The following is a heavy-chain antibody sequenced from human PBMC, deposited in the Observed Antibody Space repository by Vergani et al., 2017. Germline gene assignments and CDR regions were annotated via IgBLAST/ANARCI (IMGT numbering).Heavy chain of an antibody. CDR2: INHSGST. J-gene: IGHJ5*02. D-gene: IGHD3-3*01. CDR1: GGSFSGYY. Sequence: QVQLQQWGAGLLKPSETLSLTCAVYGGSFSGYYWSWIRQPPGKGLEWIGEINHSGSTNYNPSLKSRVTISVDTSKNQFSLKLSSVTAADTAVYYCARPGRFLRWFDPWGRGTLVTVSS. CDR3: ARPGRFLRWFDP. V-gene: IGHV4-34*01.